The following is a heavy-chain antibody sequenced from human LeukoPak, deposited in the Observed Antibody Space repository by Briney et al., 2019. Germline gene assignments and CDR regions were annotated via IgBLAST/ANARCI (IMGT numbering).Heavy chain of an antibody. V-gene: IGHV1-46*01. CDR3: AGDFLTYSGSY. D-gene: IGHD1-26*01. CDR2: INPSGGST. CDR1: RYTFTSYY. J-gene: IGHJ4*02. Sequence: ASVKVSCKASRYTFTSYYMHWVRQAPGQGLEWMGIINPSGGSTSYAQKLQGRVTMTRDMSTSTVYMELSSLRSEDTAVYYCAGDFLTYSGSYWGQGTLVTVSS.